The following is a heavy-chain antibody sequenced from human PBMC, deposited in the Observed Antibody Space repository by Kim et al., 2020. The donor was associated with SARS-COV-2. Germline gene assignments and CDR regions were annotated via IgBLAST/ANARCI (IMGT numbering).Heavy chain of an antibody. V-gene: IGHV3-21*01. CDR1: GFTFSSYS. J-gene: IGHJ4*02. Sequence: GGSLRLSCAASGFTFSSYSMNWVRQAPGKGLEWVSSISSSSSYIYYADSVKGRFTISRDNAKNSLYLQMNSLRAEDTAVYYCARERRDRGELDYWGQGTLVTVSS. D-gene: IGHD6-25*01. CDR3: ARERRDRGELDY. CDR2: ISSSSSYI.